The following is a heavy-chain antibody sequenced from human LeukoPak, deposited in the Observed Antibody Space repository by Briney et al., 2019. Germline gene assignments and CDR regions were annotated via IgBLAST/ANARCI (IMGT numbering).Heavy chain of an antibody. CDR3: AGDRPGFGGVIMY. Sequence: ASVKVSCKASGYTFTSYAMHWVRQAPGQRLEWMGWINAGNGNTKYSQKFQGRVTITRDTSASTAYMELSSLRSEDTAVYYCAGDRPGFGGVIMYWGQGTLVTVSS. CDR1: GYTFTSYA. D-gene: IGHD3-16*01. V-gene: IGHV1-3*01. J-gene: IGHJ4*02. CDR2: INAGNGNT.